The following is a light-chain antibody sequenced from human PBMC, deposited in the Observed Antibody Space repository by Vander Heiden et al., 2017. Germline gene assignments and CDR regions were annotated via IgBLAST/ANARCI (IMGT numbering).Light chain of an antibody. J-gene: IGKJ1*01. CDR1: QSINTY. CDR3: QQYNSFTWT. CDR2: KAS. V-gene: IGKV1-5*03. Sequence: DIQMTQSPSTLSASVGDRVTITCRASQSINTYLAWYQQKPGKAPNLLIYKASILESGVPSRFSGSGSGTEFTLTIRSLQPDDFATYYCQQYNSFTWTFGQGTKVEIK.